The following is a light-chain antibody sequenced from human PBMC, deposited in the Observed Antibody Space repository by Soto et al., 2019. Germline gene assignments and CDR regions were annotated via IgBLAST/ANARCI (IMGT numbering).Light chain of an antibody. V-gene: IGKV3D-15*01. CDR2: GAS. J-gene: IGKJ5*01. Sequence: EIVMTQSPATLSVSPGERATLSCRASQSVSSNLAWYQQKPGQAPRLLIYGASTRATGIPASFSGSGSGTEFTLTISSLQSEDVAVSYCQQYNNWPPITFGQGTRLEIK. CDR3: QQYNNWPPIT. CDR1: QSVSSN.